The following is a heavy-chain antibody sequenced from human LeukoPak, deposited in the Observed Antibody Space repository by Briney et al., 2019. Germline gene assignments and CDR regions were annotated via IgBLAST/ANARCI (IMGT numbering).Heavy chain of an antibody. CDR2: ISYDGSNK. J-gene: IGHJ4*02. V-gene: IGHV3-30-3*01. D-gene: IGHD1-26*01. CDR3: ARSGSRWELPTRGVDY. Sequence: GRSLRLSCAASGFTFSSYAMHWVRQAPGKGLEWVAVISYDGSNKYYADSVKGRFTISRDNSKNTLYLQMNSLRAEDTAVYYCARSGSRWELPTRGVDYWGQGTLVTVSS. CDR1: GFTFSSYA.